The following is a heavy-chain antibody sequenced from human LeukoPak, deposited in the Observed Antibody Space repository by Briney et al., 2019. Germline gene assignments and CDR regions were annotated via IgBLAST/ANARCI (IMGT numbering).Heavy chain of an antibody. V-gene: IGHV4-31*03. CDR2: ISNSGNT. Sequence: SQTLSLTCSVSGGSISSGAYYWSWIRQHPGKGLEWIGYISNSGNTYYNPFLKSRVTISVDTSRNQFSLKLRFVTAADTAVYYCARASGSGYYWGQGTQVTVS. CDR3: ARASGSGYY. D-gene: IGHD3-22*01. CDR1: GGSISSGAYY. J-gene: IGHJ4*01.